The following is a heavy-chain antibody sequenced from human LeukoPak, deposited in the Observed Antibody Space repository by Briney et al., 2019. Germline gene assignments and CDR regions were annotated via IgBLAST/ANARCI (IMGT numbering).Heavy chain of an antibody. CDR1: GGSISSHY. J-gene: IGHJ4*02. CDR3: ARSSPSGATCFNY. Sequence: PSETLSLTCTVSGGSISSHYWNWVRQPAGKGLEWIGRIYTSGSTHYNPSLKSRISMSVDTSKAQFSLKLNSVTAADTAVYFCARSSPSGATCFNYWGQGTLVTVSS. CDR2: IYTSGST. V-gene: IGHV4-4*07. D-gene: IGHD2-15*01.